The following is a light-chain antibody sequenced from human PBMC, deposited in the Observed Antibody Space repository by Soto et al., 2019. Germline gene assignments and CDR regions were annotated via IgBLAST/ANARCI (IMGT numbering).Light chain of an antibody. CDR1: QSVSSTY. J-gene: IGKJ5*01. CDR3: QQYVSLPIT. Sequence: EIGLTQSPGTLSLSPEERATLSCRASQSVSSTYLAWYQQKPGQAPRLLIYGASSRATGIPDRFSGSGSGTDFTLTISRVEPEDFAVYYCQQYVSLPITFGQGTRLEIK. CDR2: GAS. V-gene: IGKV3-20*01.